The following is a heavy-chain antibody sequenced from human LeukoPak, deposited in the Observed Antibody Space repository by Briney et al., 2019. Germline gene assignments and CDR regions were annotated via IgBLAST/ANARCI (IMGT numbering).Heavy chain of an antibody. J-gene: IGHJ4*02. V-gene: IGHV4-30-4*08. CDR1: GGSISSGDYY. CDR2: IYYSGST. D-gene: IGHD3-10*01. Sequence: SQTLSLTCTVSGGSISSGDYYWSWIRQPPGKGLEWIGYIYYSGSTCYNPSLKSRVTISVDTSKNQFSLKLSSVTAADTAVYYCAREVLEVGELSSFDYWGQGTLVTVSS. CDR3: AREVLEVGELSSFDY.